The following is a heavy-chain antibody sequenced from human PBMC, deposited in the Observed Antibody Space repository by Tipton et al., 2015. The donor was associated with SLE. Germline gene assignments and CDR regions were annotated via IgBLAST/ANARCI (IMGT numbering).Heavy chain of an antibody. J-gene: IGHJ4*02. CDR2: IYHSGST. CDR1: GASVRSTSYH. CDR3: ARDTDYGGNYFDY. Sequence: TLSLTCFVSGASVRSTSYHWGWLRQPPGKGLEWIGYIYHSGSTYYNPSLKSRVTMSVDRSKNQFSLKLSSVTAADTAVYYCARDTDYGGNYFDYWGQGTLVTVSS. D-gene: IGHD4-23*01. V-gene: IGHV4-30-2*01.